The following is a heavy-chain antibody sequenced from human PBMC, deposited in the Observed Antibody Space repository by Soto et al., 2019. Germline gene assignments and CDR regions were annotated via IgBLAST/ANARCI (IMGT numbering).Heavy chain of an antibody. D-gene: IGHD2-15*01. Sequence: GGSLRLSCAASGFTFSSYAMSWVRQAPGKGLEWVSAISGSGGSTYYADSVKGRFTISRDNSKNTLYLQMNSLRAEDTAVYYCAKDQACSGGSCYSGFSYFDYWGQGTLVTVSS. J-gene: IGHJ4*02. CDR3: AKDQACSGGSCYSGFSYFDY. CDR1: GFTFSSYA. V-gene: IGHV3-23*01. CDR2: ISGSGGST.